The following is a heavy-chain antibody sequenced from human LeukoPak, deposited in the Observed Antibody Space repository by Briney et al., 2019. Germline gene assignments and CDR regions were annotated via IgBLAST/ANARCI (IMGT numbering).Heavy chain of an antibody. J-gene: IGHJ4*02. D-gene: IGHD3-22*01. CDR1: GGSISSTSYY. CDR2: IYYSDST. Sequence: PSETLSLTCTVSGGSISSTSYYWGWIRQPPGKGLEWIGSIYYSDSTYYTPSLKSRVTISVDTSKNQFSLKLYSVTAADTAVYYCARLYYDASGYYWGHLFDYWGQGTLVTVSS. V-gene: IGHV4-39*01. CDR3: ARLYYDASGYYWGHLFDY.